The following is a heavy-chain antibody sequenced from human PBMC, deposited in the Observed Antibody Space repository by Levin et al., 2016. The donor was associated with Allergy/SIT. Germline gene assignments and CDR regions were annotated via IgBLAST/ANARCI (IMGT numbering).Heavy chain of an antibody. J-gene: IGHJ4*02. CDR3: ARQNPFGVRDGYYFDS. V-gene: IGHV4-39*01. CDR1: GASISTNDYY. CDR2: IYFSGTT. Sequence: GSLRLSCTVSGASISTNDYYWGWVRQPPGKGLEWIGTIYFSGTTYHNPSLKSRLTISVNTSKNQFSLKLSSVTAADTAVYYCARQNPFGVRDGYYFDSWGQGTLVTVSS. D-gene: IGHD2-21*02.